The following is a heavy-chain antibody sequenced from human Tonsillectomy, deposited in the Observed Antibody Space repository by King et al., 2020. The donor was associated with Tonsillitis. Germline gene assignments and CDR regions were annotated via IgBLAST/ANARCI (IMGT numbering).Heavy chain of an antibody. CDR1: GFIFSSYG. J-gene: IGHJ4*02. V-gene: IGHV3-30*18. CDR2: ISCDGSNK. D-gene: IGHD4-17*01. Sequence: VQLVESGGGVVQPGRSLRLSCAASGFIFSSYGMHWVRQAPGKGLEWVSVISCDGSNKYYADSVKGRFTISRDNSKNTLYLQMNSLRAEDTAMYYCAKDTWFRGYYGDYNFDYWGQGTLVTVSS. CDR3: AKDTWFRGYYGDYNFDY.